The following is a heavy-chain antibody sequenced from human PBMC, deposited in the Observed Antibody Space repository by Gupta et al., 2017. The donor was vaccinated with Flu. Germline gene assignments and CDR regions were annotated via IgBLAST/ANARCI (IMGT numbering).Heavy chain of an antibody. D-gene: IGHD6-13*01. CDR2: INGDGSSI. CDR1: GFSFSSYW. CDR3: SRLNEAGDL. J-gene: IGHJ5*02. Sequence: EVQLVESGGDLVQPGGSLRLSCAASGFSFSSYWIHWVRQAPGKGLEWVSRINGDGSSINYADSVKGRFTTSRDNAKNTLYLQMNSLRAEDTAVYYCSRLNEAGDLWGHGTLVTVSS. V-gene: IGHV3-74*01.